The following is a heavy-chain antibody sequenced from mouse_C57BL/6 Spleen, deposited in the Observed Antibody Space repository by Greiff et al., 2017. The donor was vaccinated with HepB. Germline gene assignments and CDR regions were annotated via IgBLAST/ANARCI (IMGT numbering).Heavy chain of an antibody. Sequence: VHVKQSGAELVRPGASVKLSCTASGFNIKDDYMHWVKQRPEQGLEWIGWIDPENGDTEYASKFQGKATITADTSSNTAYLQLSSLTSEDTAVYYCTTPPYYYGSSYRYFDVWGTGTTVTVSS. D-gene: IGHD1-1*01. J-gene: IGHJ1*03. CDR3: TTPPYYYGSSYRYFDV. CDR2: IDPENGDT. V-gene: IGHV14-4*01. CDR1: GFNIKDDY.